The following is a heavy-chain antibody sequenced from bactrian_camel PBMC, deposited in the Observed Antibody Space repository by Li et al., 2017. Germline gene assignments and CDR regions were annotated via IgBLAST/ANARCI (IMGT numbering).Heavy chain of an antibody. CDR1: GTPSPGYC. J-gene: IGHJ4*01. CDR3: AARVCYYGTSIVFSSSSYNY. D-gene: IGHD6*01. CDR2: FHSQGRT. Sequence: HVQLVESGGGSVQPGGSLRLSCAISGTPSPGYCVGWFRQAPGQGREGIAGFHSQGRTRYTDAVKGRFTVSKDNTKNTVYLQMNSLKPDDTGMYYCAARVCYYGTSIVFSSSSYNYWGQGTQVTVS. V-gene: IGHV3S9*01.